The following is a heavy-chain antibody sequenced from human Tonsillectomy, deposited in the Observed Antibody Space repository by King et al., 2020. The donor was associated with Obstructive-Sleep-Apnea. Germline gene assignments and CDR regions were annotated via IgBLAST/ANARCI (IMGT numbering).Heavy chain of an antibody. D-gene: IGHD3-9*01. CDR2: IYPGDSDT. CDR1: GYSFTNYW. CDR3: ATAIKDLGDAFDI. Sequence: QLVQSGAEMTMPGDSLKISCKGSGYSFTNYWIAWVRQMPGTGLEWMGIIYPGDSDTRYSPSFQGQVTISVDKSVSTAYLQWSSLKASDTAIYYCATAIKDLGDAFDIWGRGTEVTVSS. J-gene: IGHJ3*02. V-gene: IGHV5-51*01.